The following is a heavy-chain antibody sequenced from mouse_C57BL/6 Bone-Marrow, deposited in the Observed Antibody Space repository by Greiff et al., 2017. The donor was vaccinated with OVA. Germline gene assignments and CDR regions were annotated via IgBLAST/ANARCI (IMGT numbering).Heavy chain of an antibody. V-gene: IGHV14-3*01. D-gene: IGHD4-1*01. Sequence: VQLQQSVAELVRPGASVKLSCTASGFNIKNTYMPWVKQRPEQGLEWIGRIDPANGNTKYAPKFQGKATITADTSSNTAYLQLSSLTSEDTAIYYCARWDSTGGYWGQGTTLTVSS. CDR2: IDPANGNT. CDR3: ARWDSTGGY. CDR1: GFNIKNTY. J-gene: IGHJ2*01.